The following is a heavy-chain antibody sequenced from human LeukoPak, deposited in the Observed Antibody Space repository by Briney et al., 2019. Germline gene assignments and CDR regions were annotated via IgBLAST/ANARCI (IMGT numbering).Heavy chain of an antibody. Sequence: AETLSRTCAGYGGSFRGYYWSGIRQPPGKGLEWIGEINHSGSTNYNPSLKSRVTISVDTSKNQFSLKLSSVTAADTAVYYWAGGERPLDGGVVVVAVPAAFAIWAKGKMVTVSS. J-gene: IGHJ3*02. D-gene: IGHD2-15*01. CDR2: INHSGST. CDR1: GGSFRGYY. CDR3: AGGERPLDGGVVVVAVPAAFAI. V-gene: IGHV4-34*01.